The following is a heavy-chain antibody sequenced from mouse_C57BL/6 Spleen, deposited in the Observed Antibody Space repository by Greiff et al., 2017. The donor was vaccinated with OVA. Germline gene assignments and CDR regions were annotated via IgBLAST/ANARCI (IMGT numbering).Heavy chain of an antibody. CDR1: GYAFSSSW. CDR2: IYPGDGDT. V-gene: IGHV1-82*01. Sequence: VQLQQSGPELVKPGASVKISCKASGYAFSSSWMNWVKQGPGKGLEGIGRIYPGDGDTNYNGKFKGKATLTADKSSSTAYMQLSSLTSEDSAVYFCARSNSGYFAYWGQGTLVTVSA. D-gene: IGHD3-2*02. CDR3: ARSNSGYFAY. J-gene: IGHJ3*01.